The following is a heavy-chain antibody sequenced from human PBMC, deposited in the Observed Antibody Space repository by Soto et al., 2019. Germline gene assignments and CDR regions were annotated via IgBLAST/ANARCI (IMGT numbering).Heavy chain of an antibody. Sequence: GESLKISCKGSGYSFTSYWIGWVRQMPGKGLEWMGIIYPGDSDTRYSPSFQGQVTISADKSISTAYLQWSSLKASDTAMYYCARHTYYYDSSGYNEAAYYYYYYGMDVWGQGTTVTVSS. V-gene: IGHV5-51*01. CDR2: IYPGDSDT. CDR1: GYSFTSYW. D-gene: IGHD3-22*01. CDR3: ARHTYYYDSSGYNEAAYYYYYYGMDV. J-gene: IGHJ6*02.